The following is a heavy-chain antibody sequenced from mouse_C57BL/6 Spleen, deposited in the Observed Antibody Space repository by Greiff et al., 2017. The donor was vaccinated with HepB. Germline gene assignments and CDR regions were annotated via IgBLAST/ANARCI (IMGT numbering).Heavy chain of an antibody. Sequence: QVQLQQSGAELVKPGASVKISCKASGYAFSSYWMNWVKQRPGKGLEWIGQIYPGDGDTNYNGKFKGKATLTADKSSSTAYMQLSSVTSEDSAVYFCARGGSTIYYYAMDYWGQGTSVTVSS. CDR2: IYPGDGDT. CDR3: ARGGSTIYYYAMDY. CDR1: GYAFSSYW. J-gene: IGHJ4*01. D-gene: IGHD1-2*01. V-gene: IGHV1-80*01.